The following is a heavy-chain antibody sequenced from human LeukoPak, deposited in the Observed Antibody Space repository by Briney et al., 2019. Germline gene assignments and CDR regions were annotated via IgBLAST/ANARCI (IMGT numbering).Heavy chain of an antibody. CDR2: ISSSGSAK. J-gene: IGHJ4*02. CDR1: GFTFSSYE. CDR3: ARTEGGSSFLDY. V-gene: IGHV3-48*03. D-gene: IGHD1-26*01. Sequence: GGSLRLSCAASGFTFSSYEMNWVRQAPGKGLEWVSYISSSGSAKYYADSVKGRFTISRDNAKNSLYLQMNSLRAEDTAVYYCARTEGGSSFLDYWGQGTLVTVSS.